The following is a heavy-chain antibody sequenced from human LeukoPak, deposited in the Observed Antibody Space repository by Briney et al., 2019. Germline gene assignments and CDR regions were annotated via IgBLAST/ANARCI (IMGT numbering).Heavy chain of an antibody. CDR1: GFTFSDYY. CDR2: ISSSGSTI. J-gene: IGHJ4*02. Sequence: TGGSLRLSCAASGFTFSDYYMSWIRQAPGKGLGWVSYISSSGSTIYYADSVKGRFTISRDNAKNSPYLQMDSLRAEDTAVYYCARARRDFTKTYQNYDSSGDPTYYFDYWGQGTLVTVSS. D-gene: IGHD3-22*01. V-gene: IGHV3-11*01. CDR3: ARARRDFTKTYQNYDSSGDPTYYFDY.